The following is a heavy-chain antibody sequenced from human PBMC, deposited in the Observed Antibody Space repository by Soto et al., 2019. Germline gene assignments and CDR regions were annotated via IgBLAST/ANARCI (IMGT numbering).Heavy chain of an antibody. Sequence: ASVKVSCKASGYTFTSYGISWVRQAPGQRLEWMGWINAGNGNTKYSQKFQGRVTITRDTSASTAYMELSSLRSEDTAVYYCARDLPQQLTSFDYWGQGTLVTVSS. D-gene: IGHD6-13*01. J-gene: IGHJ4*02. CDR3: ARDLPQQLTSFDY. CDR2: INAGNGNT. V-gene: IGHV1-3*01. CDR1: GYTFTSYG.